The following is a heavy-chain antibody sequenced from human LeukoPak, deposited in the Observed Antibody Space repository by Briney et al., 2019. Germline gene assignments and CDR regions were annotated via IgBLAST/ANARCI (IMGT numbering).Heavy chain of an antibody. J-gene: IGHJ4*02. D-gene: IGHD3-10*01. CDR2: ISYDGSNK. V-gene: IGHV3-30*03. CDR1: GFTFSSYG. CDR3: ARDTTFYGSGSYPI. Sequence: GGSLRLSCAASGFTFSSYGMHWVRQAPGKGLEWVAVISYDGSNKYYADSVKGRFTISRDNSKNTLYLQMNSLRAEDTAVYYRARDTTFYGSGSYPIWGQGTLVTVSS.